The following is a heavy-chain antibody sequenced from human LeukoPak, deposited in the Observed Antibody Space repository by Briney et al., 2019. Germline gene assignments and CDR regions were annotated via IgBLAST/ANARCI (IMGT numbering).Heavy chain of an antibody. CDR1: GGTFSSYA. V-gene: IGHV1-69*13. CDR2: ITPIFGTA. D-gene: IGHD5-24*01. J-gene: IGHJ4*02. Sequence: ASVKVSCKASGGTFSSYAISWVRQAPGQGLEWMGGITPIFGTANYAQKFQGRVTITADESTSTAYMELSSLRSEDTAVYYCARGSRDGPSGLLGYWGQGTLVTVSS. CDR3: ARGSRDGPSGLLGY.